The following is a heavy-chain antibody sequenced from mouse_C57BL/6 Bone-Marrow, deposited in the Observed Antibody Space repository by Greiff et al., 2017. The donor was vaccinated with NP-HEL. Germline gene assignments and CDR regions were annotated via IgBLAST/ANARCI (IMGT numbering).Heavy chain of an antibody. Sequence: LVKPGASVKLSCKASGYTFTEYTIHWVKQRSGQGLEWIGWFYPGSGSIKYNEKFKDKATLTADKSSRTVYMELSRLTSEDSAVYFCARHEEEEGGDSSVFAYWGQGTLVTVSA. CDR3: ARHEEEEGGDSSVFAY. CDR2: FYPGSGSI. D-gene: IGHD3-2*02. J-gene: IGHJ3*01. V-gene: IGHV1-62-2*01. CDR1: GYTFTEYT.